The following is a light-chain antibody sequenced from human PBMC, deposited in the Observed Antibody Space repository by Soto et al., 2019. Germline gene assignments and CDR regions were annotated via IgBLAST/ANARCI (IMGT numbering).Light chain of an antibody. Sequence: QSVLTQPPSASGSPGQSVTISCTGTSSDVGGYNYVSWYQQHPGKAPKLMIYEVNKRPSGVPDRFSGSKSGNTASLSVSGLQADDEADYYCAAWDDRLNAWVFGGGTKVTVL. CDR3: AAWDDRLNAWV. CDR1: SSDVGGYNY. V-gene: IGLV2-8*01. J-gene: IGLJ3*02. CDR2: EVN.